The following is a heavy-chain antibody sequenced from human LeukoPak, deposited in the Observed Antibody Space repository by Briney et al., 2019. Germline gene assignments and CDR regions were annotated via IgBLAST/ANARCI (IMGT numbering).Heavy chain of an antibody. CDR3: AELGITMIGGV. V-gene: IGHV3-23*01. Sequence: GGSLRLSCAASGFTFSSYAMSWVRQAPGKGLEWVSAIRGSGGGTNYADSVKGRFTISRDNSKNTLYLQMNSLRAEDTAVYYCAELGITMIGGVWGKGTTVTISS. J-gene: IGHJ6*04. CDR1: GFTFSSYA. D-gene: IGHD3-10*02. CDR2: IRGSGGGT.